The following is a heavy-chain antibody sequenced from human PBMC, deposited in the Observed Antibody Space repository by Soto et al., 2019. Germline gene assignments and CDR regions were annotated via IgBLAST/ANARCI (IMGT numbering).Heavy chain of an antibody. CDR3: ARGSNSIAY. D-gene: IGHD4-4*01. J-gene: IGHJ4*02. CDR2: INHSGSS. Sequence: QVQLQQWGAGLLKPSETLSLTCAVSGGSFSDSHWSWIRQPPGKGLEWIGEINHSGSSKYNPSLKSRVSIAVDTSKNHFSLKLNSVTAADTAVYYSARGSNSIAYWGQGTLVTVSS. CDR1: GGSFSDSH. V-gene: IGHV4-34*01.